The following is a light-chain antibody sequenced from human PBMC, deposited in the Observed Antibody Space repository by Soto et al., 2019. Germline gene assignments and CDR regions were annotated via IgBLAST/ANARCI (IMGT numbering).Light chain of an antibody. CDR2: DVS. Sequence: QSALTQPASVSGSPGQSITISCTGTSSDVGGYNYVSWYQQHPGKAPKPMIYDVSNRPSGVSNRSSGSKSGNRASLTISGLQAEDEADYYCSSYTSSSTVVFGGGTKLTVL. J-gene: IGLJ2*01. V-gene: IGLV2-14*01. CDR1: SSDVGGYNY. CDR3: SSYTSSSTVV.